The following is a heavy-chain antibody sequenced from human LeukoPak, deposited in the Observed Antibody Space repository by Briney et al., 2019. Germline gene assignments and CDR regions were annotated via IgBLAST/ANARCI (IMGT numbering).Heavy chain of an antibody. D-gene: IGHD2-2*02. CDR3: ANIRQYCSSTSCYTEY. J-gene: IGHJ4*02. CDR2: IRYDGSNK. Sequence: GGSLRLSCAASGFTFSSYGMHWVRQAPGKGLEWVAFIRYDGSNKYYADSVKGRFTISRDNSKNTLYLQMNSLRAEDTAVYYCANIRQYCSSTSCYTEYWGQGTLVTFS. CDR1: GFTFSSYG. V-gene: IGHV3-30*02.